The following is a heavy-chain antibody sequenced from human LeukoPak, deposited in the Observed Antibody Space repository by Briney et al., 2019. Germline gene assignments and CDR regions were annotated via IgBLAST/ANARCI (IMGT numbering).Heavy chain of an antibody. D-gene: IGHD2-2*01. Sequence: GGSLRLSCTASGFTFGDHAMSWVRQAPGKGLEWVGFIRSKAYGGTSEYAASVKGRFTISRDDSKSIAYLQMNSLKTEDTAVYYCTRDPALNPWGQGTLVTVSS. CDR3: TRDPALNP. J-gene: IGHJ5*02. V-gene: IGHV3-49*04. CDR2: IRSKAYGGTS. CDR1: GFTFGDHA.